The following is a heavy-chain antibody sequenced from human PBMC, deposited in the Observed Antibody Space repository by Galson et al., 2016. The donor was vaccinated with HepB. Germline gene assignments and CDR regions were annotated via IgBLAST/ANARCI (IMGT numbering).Heavy chain of an antibody. Sequence: CAISGDSVSGNGAAAWNWFRQSPSRGLEWLGRTYYRSKWYNDYAVSVKSRITINPDTSKNRFSLQLNSVTPEDTAVYYCARDETRYNSSLNYYYYYYMDVWGKGTTVTVSS. CDR2: TYYRSKWYN. J-gene: IGHJ6*03. CDR1: GDSVSGNGAAA. CDR3: ARDETRYNSSLNYYYYYYMDV. V-gene: IGHV6-1*01. D-gene: IGHD6-13*01.